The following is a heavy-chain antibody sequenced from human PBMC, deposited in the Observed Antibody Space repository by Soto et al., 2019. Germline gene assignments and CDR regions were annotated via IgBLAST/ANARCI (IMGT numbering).Heavy chain of an antibody. CDR1: GGTFSSYA. V-gene: IGHV1-69*13. D-gene: IGHD2-15*01. CDR3: ASLCSGGSCYFNYSDY. CDR2: IIPIFGTA. J-gene: IGHJ4*02. Sequence: SVKVSCKASGGTFSSYAISWVRQAPGQGLEWMGGIIPIFGTANYAQKFQGRVTITADESTSTAYMELSSLRSEDTAVYYCASLCSGGSCYFNYSDYWGQGTLVTVSS.